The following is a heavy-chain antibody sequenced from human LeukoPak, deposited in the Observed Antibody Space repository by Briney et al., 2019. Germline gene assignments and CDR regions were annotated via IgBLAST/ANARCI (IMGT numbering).Heavy chain of an antibody. CDR3: ARAPYGLDAFDI. CDR1: GFTFSSYW. D-gene: IGHD3-10*01. V-gene: IGHV3-7*01. CDR2: IKQDGSEK. Sequence: GGSLRLSCAASGFTFSSYWMSWVRQAPGKGLEWVANIKQDGSEKYYVDSVKGRFAISRDNAKNSLYLQMNSLRAGDTAVYYCARAPYGLDAFDIWGQGTMVTVSS. J-gene: IGHJ3*02.